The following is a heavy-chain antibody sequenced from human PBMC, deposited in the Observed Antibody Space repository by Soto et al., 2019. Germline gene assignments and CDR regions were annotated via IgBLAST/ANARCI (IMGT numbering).Heavy chain of an antibody. D-gene: IGHD3-10*01. V-gene: IGHV4-4*02. CDR2: IYHSGST. CDR1: GGSISSSNW. J-gene: IGHJ3*02. Sequence: QVQLQESGPGLVKPSGTLSLTCAVSGGSISSSNWWSWVRQPPGKGLEWIGEIYHSGSTNYNPSLTSRVTISVDKSENQFSLKLSSVTAADTAVYYCARAAVTVITMGDAFDIWGQGTMVTVSS. CDR3: ARAAVTVITMGDAFDI.